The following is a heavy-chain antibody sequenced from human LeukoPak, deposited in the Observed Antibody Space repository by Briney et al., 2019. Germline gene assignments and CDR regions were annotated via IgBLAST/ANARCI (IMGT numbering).Heavy chain of an antibody. CDR2: IKSDGRT. CDR1: GFTLSNYW. V-gene: IGHV3-74*01. CDR3: ARAPSEIGGYYPEYFRH. J-gene: IGHJ1*01. Sequence: GGSLRLSCAASGFTLSNYWMHWVRQAPGKGLIWVSRIKSDGRTNYADSVKGRFTISRGNAKNTVSLQMNNLRAEDTGVYYCARAPSEIGGYYPEYFRHWGQGTLVIVSS. D-gene: IGHD3-22*01.